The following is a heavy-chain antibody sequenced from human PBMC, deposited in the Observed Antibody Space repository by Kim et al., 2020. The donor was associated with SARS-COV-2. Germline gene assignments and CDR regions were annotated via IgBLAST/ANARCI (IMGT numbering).Heavy chain of an antibody. V-gene: IGHV3-21*06. CDR3: AREDVILTGSIDY. Sequence: GDSVRGRIPISRDNAKNLVYLQMDRLRAEDTAVYFCAREDVILTGSIDYWGQGILVTVSS. J-gene: IGHJ4*02. D-gene: IGHD3-9*01.